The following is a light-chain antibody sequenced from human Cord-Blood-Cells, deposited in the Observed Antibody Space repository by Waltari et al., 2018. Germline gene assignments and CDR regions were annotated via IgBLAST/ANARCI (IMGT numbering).Light chain of an antibody. CDR2: DNN. J-gene: IGLJ3*02. V-gene: IGLV1-51*01. CDR3: GTWDSSLSAWV. CDR1: SSNIGNNY. Sequence: QSVLTQPPSVSAAPGQKVTISCSGSSSNIGNNYVSWYQQRPGTAPKLPIYDNNKRPSGIPDRFSGSKSGTSATLGITGLQTGDEADYYCGTWDSSLSAWVFGGGTKLTVL.